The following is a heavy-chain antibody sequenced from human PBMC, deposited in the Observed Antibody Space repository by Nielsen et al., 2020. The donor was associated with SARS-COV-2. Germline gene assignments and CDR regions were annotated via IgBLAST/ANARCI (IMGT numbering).Heavy chain of an antibody. Sequence: SLKISCAASGFTFDDYAMHWVRQAPGKGLEWVSGISWNSGSIGYADSVKGRFTISRDNAKNSLYQQMNSLRAEDTALYYCGTTGYWGQGTLVTVSS. V-gene: IGHV3-9*01. D-gene: IGHD4-17*01. CDR1: GFTFDDYA. CDR2: ISWNSGSI. CDR3: GTTGY. J-gene: IGHJ4*02.